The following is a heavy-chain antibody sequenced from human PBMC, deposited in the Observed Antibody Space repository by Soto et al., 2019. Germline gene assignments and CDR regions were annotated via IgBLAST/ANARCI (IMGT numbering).Heavy chain of an antibody. CDR3: ARGMRVYYDILTGYRGFDY. CDR1: GYTLTELS. Sequence: GASVKVSCKVSGYTLTELSMHWVRQAPGKGLEWMGGFDPEDGETIYAQKFQGRVTMTEDTSTDTAYMELSSLRSEDTAVYYCARGMRVYYDILTGYRGFDYWGQGTLVTVSS. CDR2: FDPEDGET. D-gene: IGHD3-9*01. V-gene: IGHV1-24*01. J-gene: IGHJ4*02.